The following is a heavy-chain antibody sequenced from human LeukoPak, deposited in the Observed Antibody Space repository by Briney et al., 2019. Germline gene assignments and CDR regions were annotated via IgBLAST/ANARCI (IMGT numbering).Heavy chain of an antibody. CDR3: ARVGYSGYDL. CDR1: GFRFNTFW. J-gene: IGHJ4*02. D-gene: IGHD5-12*01. CDR2: KKQDGNEK. V-gene: IGHV3-7*01. Sequence: GGSLRLSCAASGFRFNTFWMSWVRQAPGKGLEWVANKKQDGNEKYYADSVKGRFTISRDNAKNSLYLQMNSLRAEDTAVYYCARVGYSGYDLWGQGTLVTVSS.